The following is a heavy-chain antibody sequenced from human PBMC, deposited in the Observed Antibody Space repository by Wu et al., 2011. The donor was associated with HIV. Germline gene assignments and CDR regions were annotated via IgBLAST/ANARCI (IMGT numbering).Heavy chain of an antibody. V-gene: IGHV1-2*02. Sequence: VQLVQSGAEMKKPGASVKVSCKASGYTFTGYYIHWVRQAPGQGLEWMGWINPNSGGTNYAQTFQGRVTMTRDTSISSAYMELSRLRSDDTAVYYCARTRPRIAAAVFYFDYWGQGTLVTVSS. CDR1: GYTFTGYY. CDR3: ARTRPRIAAAVFYFDY. CDR2: INPNSGGT. D-gene: IGHD6-13*01. J-gene: IGHJ4*02.